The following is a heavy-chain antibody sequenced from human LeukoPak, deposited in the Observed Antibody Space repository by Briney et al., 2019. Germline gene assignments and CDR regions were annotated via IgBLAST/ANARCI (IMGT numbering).Heavy chain of an antibody. D-gene: IGHD4-11*01. Sequence: SETLPLTCTVSGGSISSSSYYWGWIRQPPGKGLEWIGSIYYSGSTYYNPSLKSRVTISVDTSKNQFSLKLNSVTAADTAVYYCAREGYSNYGYYYYMDVWGKGTTVTVSS. CDR2: IYYSGST. CDR1: GGSISSSSYY. CDR3: AREGYSNYGYYYYMDV. V-gene: IGHV4-39*07. J-gene: IGHJ6*03.